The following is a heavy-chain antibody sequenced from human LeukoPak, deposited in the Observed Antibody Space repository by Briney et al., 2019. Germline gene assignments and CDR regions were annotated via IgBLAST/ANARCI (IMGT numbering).Heavy chain of an antibody. D-gene: IGHD6-19*01. CDR2: ISYDGSNK. CDR3: ARPRGGQWLVQDYFDY. CDR1: GFTFGSYA. Sequence: GRSLRLSCAASGFTFGSYAMHWVRQAPGKGLEWVAVISYDGSNKYYADSVKGRFTISRDNSKNTLYLQMNSLRAEDTAVYYCARPRGGQWLVQDYFDYWGQGTLVTVSS. J-gene: IGHJ4*02. V-gene: IGHV3-30-3*01.